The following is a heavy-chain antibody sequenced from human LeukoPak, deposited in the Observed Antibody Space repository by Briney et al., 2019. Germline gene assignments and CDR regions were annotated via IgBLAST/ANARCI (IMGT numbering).Heavy chain of an antibody. D-gene: IGHD6-6*01. J-gene: IGHJ6*02. CDR1: GFTFSSYA. CDR2: ISSSSSTI. V-gene: IGHV3-48*01. Sequence: GGSLRLSCAASGFTFSSYAMSWVRQAPGKGLEWVSYISSSSSTIYYADSVKGRFTISRDNAKNSLYLQMNSLRAEDTAVYYCAKDTEYSINGMDVWGQGTTVTVSS. CDR3: AKDTEYSINGMDV.